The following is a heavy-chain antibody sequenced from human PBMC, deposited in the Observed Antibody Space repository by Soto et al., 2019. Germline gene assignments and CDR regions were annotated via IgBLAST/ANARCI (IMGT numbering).Heavy chain of an antibody. J-gene: IGHJ4*02. CDR1: GFPFSAYN. CDR3: ASPSETYYYDSSGYYYEPIHY. CDR2: ISYDGSNK. V-gene: IGHV3-30-3*01. Sequence: GGSLRLSCTGSGFPFSAYNMNWVRQVPGKGPEWVAVISYDGSNKYYADSVRGRFTISRDNSKNTLYLQVNSLRAEDTAVYYCASPSETYYYDSSGYYYEPIHYCGQGTLVTVSS. D-gene: IGHD3-22*01.